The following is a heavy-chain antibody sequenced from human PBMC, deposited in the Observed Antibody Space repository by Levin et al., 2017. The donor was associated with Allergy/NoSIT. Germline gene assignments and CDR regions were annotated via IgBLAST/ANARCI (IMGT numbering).Heavy chain of an antibody. D-gene: IGHD3-9*01. J-gene: IGHJ6*02. CDR1: GFTFSSYA. CDR3: AGESTYYDILTGSGGMDV. Sequence: PGGSLRLSCAASGFTFSSYAMHWVRQAPGKGLEWVAVISYDGSNKYYADSVKGRFTISRDNSKNTLYLQMNSLRAEDTAVYYCAGESTYYDILTGSGGMDVWGQGTTVTVSS. CDR2: ISYDGSNK. V-gene: IGHV3-30*04.